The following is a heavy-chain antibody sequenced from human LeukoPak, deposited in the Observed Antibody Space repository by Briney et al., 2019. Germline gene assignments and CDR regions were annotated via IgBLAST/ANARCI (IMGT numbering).Heavy chain of an antibody. J-gene: IGHJ4*02. D-gene: IGHD4-23*01. V-gene: IGHV3-53*01. CDR1: GFTVSGNY. CDR2: IYSGGTT. Sequence: GGSLRLSCAVSGFTVSGNYMSWVRQAPGKGLEWVSLIYSGGTTYYADSVKGRFAISRDNSKNTLYLQMNSLRAEDTAVYYCARRAGGYSHPYDYWGQGILVTVSS. CDR3: ARRAGGYSHPYDY.